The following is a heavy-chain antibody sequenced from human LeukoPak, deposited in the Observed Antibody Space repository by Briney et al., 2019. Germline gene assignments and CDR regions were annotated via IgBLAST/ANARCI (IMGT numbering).Heavy chain of an antibody. D-gene: IGHD6-19*01. CDR3: ARGWGPNYYYYYMDV. J-gene: IGHJ6*03. Sequence: SETLSLTCTVSSGSISSSTYYWGWIRQPPGKGLEWIGSIFYSGSTYYNPPLKSRVTISVDTSKNQFSLKLSSVTAADTAVYYCARGWGPNYYYYYMDVWGKGTTVTVSS. V-gene: IGHV4-39*01. CDR1: SGSISSSTYY. CDR2: IFYSGST.